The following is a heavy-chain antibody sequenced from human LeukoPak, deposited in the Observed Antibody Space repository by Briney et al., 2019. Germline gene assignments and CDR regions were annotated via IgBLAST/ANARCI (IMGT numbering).Heavy chain of an antibody. CDR3: ARDYDSSGFYDY. Sequence: PGGSLRLSCAASGFTFSIHSMKWGRPAPGEGLGWVSSISSSSSNIYYADSVKGRFTISRDNAKNSLYLQMNSLRAEDTAVYYCARDYDSSGFYDYWGQGTLVTVSS. V-gene: IGHV3-21*01. J-gene: IGHJ4*02. D-gene: IGHD3-22*01. CDR1: GFTFSIHS. CDR2: ISSSSSNI.